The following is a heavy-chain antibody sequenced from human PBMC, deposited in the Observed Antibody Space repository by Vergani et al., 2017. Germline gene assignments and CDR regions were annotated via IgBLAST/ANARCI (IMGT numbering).Heavy chain of an antibody. CDR1: GFTFSSYA. V-gene: IGHV3-30-3*01. CDR3: ARDLNKITICGVVPPGD. Sequence: QVQLVESGGGVVQPGRSLRLSCAASGFTFSSYAMHWVRQAPGKGLEWVAVISYDGSNKYYADSVKGRFTISRDNSKNTLYLQMNSLRAEDTAVYYCARDLNKITICGVVPPGDWGQGTLVTVSS. CDR2: ISYDGSNK. D-gene: IGHD3-3*01. J-gene: IGHJ4*02.